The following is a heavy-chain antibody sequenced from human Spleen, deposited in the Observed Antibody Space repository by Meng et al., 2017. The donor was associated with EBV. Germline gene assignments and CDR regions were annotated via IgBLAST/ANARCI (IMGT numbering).Heavy chain of an antibody. Sequence: VQLWESGGGLGQPGGSLRLSCAASGFTFGDYAMSWVRQAPGKGLEWVSTVTVNGGYAYYADSVKGRFTNSRDNSKNMLYLQMNSLRAEDTAVYYCAKLVGATPVDYWGQGTLVTVSS. J-gene: IGHJ4*02. CDR1: GFTFGDYA. V-gene: IGHV3-23*01. CDR2: VTVNGGYA. CDR3: AKLVGATPVDY. D-gene: IGHD1-26*01.